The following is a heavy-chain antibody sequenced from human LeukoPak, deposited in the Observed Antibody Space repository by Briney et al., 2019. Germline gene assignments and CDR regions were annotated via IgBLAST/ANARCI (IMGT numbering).Heavy chain of an antibody. CDR1: GYILTELS. CDR2: FDPEDGET. D-gene: IGHD5-18*01. V-gene: IGHV1-24*01. J-gene: IGHJ1*01. Sequence: ASVKVSCKVSGYILTELSMHWVRQAPGKGLEWMGGFDPEDGETIYAQKFQGRVTMTEDTSTDTAYMELSSLRSEDTAVYYCARDATPYSYVPRYFQHWGQGTLVTVSS. CDR3: ARDATPYSYVPRYFQH.